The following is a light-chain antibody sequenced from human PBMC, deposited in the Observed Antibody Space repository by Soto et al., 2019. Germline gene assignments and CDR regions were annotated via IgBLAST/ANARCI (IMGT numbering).Light chain of an antibody. CDR2: GAS. V-gene: IGKV3-20*01. CDR1: QSVSSSY. Sequence: EIVLTQSPGTLSLSPGERATLSCRASQSVSSSYLAWYQQKPGQAPRLLIYGASSRATGIPDRFSGSGSGTDFTLTISRLEPEDCALYYCQQYGSSPVTFGQGTKLEIK. J-gene: IGKJ2*01. CDR3: QQYGSSPVT.